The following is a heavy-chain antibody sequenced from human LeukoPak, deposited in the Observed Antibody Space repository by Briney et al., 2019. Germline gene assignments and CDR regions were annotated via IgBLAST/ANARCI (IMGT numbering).Heavy chain of an antibody. Sequence: GGSLRLSCAASGFTFSDYAMHWVRQAPGKGLEWVALISYDEAFRYYPDSVKGRFTISRDNSKNTLYLQMNSLRTDDTAVYYCARTLGESTDYWGQGTLVTVSS. D-gene: IGHD3-10*01. CDR3: ARTLGESTDY. CDR2: ISYDEAFR. V-gene: IGHV3-30-3*01. CDR1: GFTFSDYA. J-gene: IGHJ4*02.